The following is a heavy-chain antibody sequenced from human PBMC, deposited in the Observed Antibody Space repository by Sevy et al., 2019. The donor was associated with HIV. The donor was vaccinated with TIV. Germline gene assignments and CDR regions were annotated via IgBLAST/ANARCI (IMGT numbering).Heavy chain of an antibody. CDR3: ASFPITMVRGIRDY. Sequence: GGSLRLSCAASEFMFSSYAMHWVRQGPGKGLEWVAIVSHDGTNKSYADSVEGRFTVSRDNSRNTLYLHMNSPRAEDTAVYYCASFPITMVRGIRDYWGQGTLVTVS. V-gene: IGHV3-30*04. D-gene: IGHD3-10*01. J-gene: IGHJ4*02. CDR1: EFMFSSYA. CDR2: VSHDGTNK.